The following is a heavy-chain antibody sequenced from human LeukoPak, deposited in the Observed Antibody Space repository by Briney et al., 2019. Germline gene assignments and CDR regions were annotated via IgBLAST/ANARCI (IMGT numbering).Heavy chain of an antibody. J-gene: IGHJ4*02. Sequence: SETLSLTCTVSGGSISSSSYYWGWIRQPPGKGLEWIGSIYYSGSTYYNPSLKSRVTISVDTSKNQFSLKLSSVTAADTAVYYCAREPSDSVFGVVTTGGFDYWGQGTLVTVSS. CDR3: AREPSDSVFGVVTTGGFDY. CDR2: IYYSGST. D-gene: IGHD3-3*01. V-gene: IGHV4-39*07. CDR1: GGSISSSSYY.